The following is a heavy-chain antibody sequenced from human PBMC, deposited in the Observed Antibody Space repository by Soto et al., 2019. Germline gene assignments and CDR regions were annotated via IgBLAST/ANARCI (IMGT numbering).Heavy chain of an antibody. CDR1: GYTFTGYY. V-gene: IGHV1-2*02. CDR2: INPNSGGT. D-gene: IGHD2-21*02. J-gene: IGHJ4*02. Sequence: GPSVKVSCKASGYTFTGYYMHWVRQAPGQGLEWMGWINPNSGGTNYAQKFQGRVTMTRDTSISTAYMELSRLRSDDTAVYYCARVAGHIVVVTNFDYWGQGTLVTVSS. CDR3: ARVAGHIVVVTNFDY.